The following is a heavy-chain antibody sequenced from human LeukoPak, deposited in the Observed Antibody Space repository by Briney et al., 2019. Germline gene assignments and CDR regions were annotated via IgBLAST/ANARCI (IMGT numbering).Heavy chain of an antibody. D-gene: IGHD6-13*01. V-gene: IGHV4-39*07. CDR2: IYYSGST. CDR3: ARDSRQQRFDP. J-gene: IGHJ5*02. CDR1: GGSISSSSYY. Sequence: PSETLSLTCTVSGGSISSSSYYWGWIRQPPGKGLEWIGSIYYSGSTNYNPALKSRVTISVDTSKNQFSLKLSSVTAADTAVYYCARDSRQQRFDPWGQGTLVTVSS.